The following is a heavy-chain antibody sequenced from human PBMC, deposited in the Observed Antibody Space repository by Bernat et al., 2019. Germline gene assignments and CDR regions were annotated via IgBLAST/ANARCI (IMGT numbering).Heavy chain of an antibody. CDR1: GFTVSSNY. V-gene: IGHV3-66*01. Sequence: EVQLVESGGGLVQPGGSLRLSCAASGFTVSSNYMSWVRQAPGKGLEWVSVIYSGGSTYCADSVKGRFTISRDNSKNTLYLQMNSLRAEDTAVYYCARDYGDYEYYYYYGMDVWGQGTTVTVSS. CDR3: ARDYGDYEYYYYYGMDV. CDR2: IYSGGST. J-gene: IGHJ6*02. D-gene: IGHD4-17*01.